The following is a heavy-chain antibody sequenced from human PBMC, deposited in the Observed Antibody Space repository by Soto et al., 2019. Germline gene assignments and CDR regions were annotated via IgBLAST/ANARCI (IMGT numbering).Heavy chain of an antibody. CDR2: INPATGAA. D-gene: IGHD3-3*01. CDR1: GYPVTAYY. J-gene: IGHJ3*02. V-gene: IGHV1-2*02. Sequence: QLHLVQSGAVVKKPGASVTVSCSASGYPVTAYYMHWVRQAPGRGLEWMGGINPATGAAKYTPTFQGRVPVTRDTSTSTVFMELSGLTAEATAVFYCARGGGVGVAGSAAFDMWGQGTLVTVSS. CDR3: ARGGGVGVAGSAAFDM.